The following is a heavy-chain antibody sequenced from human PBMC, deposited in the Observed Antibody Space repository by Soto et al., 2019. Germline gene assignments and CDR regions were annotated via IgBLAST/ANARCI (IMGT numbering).Heavy chain of an antibody. CDR2: IGSRTSDI. Sequence: GSLRLSCAASGFTLSRHAMNWVRQAPGKGLEWVSFIGSRTSDIYYADSVKGRFTISRDNAKNSLYLDLTRLRAEDTAVYFCVRDYYDTSGYPNTFDMWGQGTMVTVSS. CDR3: VRDYYDTSGYPNTFDM. D-gene: IGHD3-22*01. V-gene: IGHV3-21*01. CDR1: GFTLSRHA. J-gene: IGHJ3*02.